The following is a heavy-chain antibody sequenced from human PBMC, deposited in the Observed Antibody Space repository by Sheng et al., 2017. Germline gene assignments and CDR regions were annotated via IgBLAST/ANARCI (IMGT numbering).Heavy chain of an antibody. CDR3: ARRVVWERQRGAFDI. V-gene: IGHV4-34*01. CDR2: INHSGST. D-gene: IGHD1-26*01. J-gene: IGHJ3*02. Sequence: QVQLQQWGAGLLKPSETLSLTCAVYGGSFSGYYWSWIRQPPGKGLEWIGEINHSGSTNYNPSLKSRVTISVDTSKKQFSLKLSSVTAADTAVYYCARRVVWERQRGAFDIWGQGTMVTVSS. CDR1: GGSFSGYY.